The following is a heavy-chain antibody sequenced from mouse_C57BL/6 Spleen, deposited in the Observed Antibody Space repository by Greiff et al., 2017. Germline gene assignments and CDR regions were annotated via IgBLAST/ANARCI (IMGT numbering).Heavy chain of an antibody. D-gene: IGHD3-1*01. CDR3: ARWATEYFDV. CDR1: GYTFTSYW. Sequence: QVQLQQPGAELVMPGASVTLSCKASGYTFTSYWMPWVKQRPGQGLEWIGEIDPSDSYTNYNQKFKGKSTLTVDKSSSTAYMQLSSLTSEDSAVYYCARWATEYFDVWGTGTTVTVSS. CDR2: IDPSDSYT. V-gene: IGHV1-69*01. J-gene: IGHJ1*03.